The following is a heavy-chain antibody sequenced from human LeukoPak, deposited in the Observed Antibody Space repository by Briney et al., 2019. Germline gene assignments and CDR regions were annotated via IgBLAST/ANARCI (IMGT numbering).Heavy chain of an antibody. V-gene: IGHV4-39*07. CDR2: IYYSGST. J-gene: IGHJ1*01. D-gene: IGHD4-17*01. CDR1: GGSISSSSYY. Sequence: PSETLSLTCTVSGGSISSSSYYWGWIRQPPGKGLEWIGSIYYSGSTYYNPSLKSRVTISVDTSKNQFSLKLSSVAAADTAVYYCASGPDYGDYERAEYFQHWGQGTLVTVSS. CDR3: ASGPDYGDYERAEYFQH.